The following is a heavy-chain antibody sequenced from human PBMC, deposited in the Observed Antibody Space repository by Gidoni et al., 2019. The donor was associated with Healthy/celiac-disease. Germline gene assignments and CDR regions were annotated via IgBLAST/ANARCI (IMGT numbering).Heavy chain of an antibody. CDR2: SNAVNGNT. CDR1: GSPSSSYA. V-gene: IGHV1-3*01. Sequence: QVQLVQTGAGVTKPGASVKVYGQACGSPSSSYAMHWVRQAPGQRLAWMGWSNAVNGNTKYSQKFQGRDTLTRDTSASTAYMELSSLRSEDTAVYYCAISGFRAITMTPFDYWGHGTLVTVSS. D-gene: IGHD3-22*01. CDR3: AISGFRAITMTPFDY. J-gene: IGHJ4*01.